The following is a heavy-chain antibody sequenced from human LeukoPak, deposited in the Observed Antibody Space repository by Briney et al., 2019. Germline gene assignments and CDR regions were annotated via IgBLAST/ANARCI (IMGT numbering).Heavy chain of an antibody. CDR1: GATFTSYT. D-gene: IGHD5-24*01. CDR2: IILVLARA. V-gene: IGHV1-69*02. Sequence: SVKVSCTPAGATFTSYTISWVPQAPGHGLEWMGRIILVLARANYAQTFQGRVTITADKSTTTAYLDLSSLRSADTAVYCCASPRARRDRYNRHPSNTMDVWGKGTTVTVSS. J-gene: IGHJ6*03. CDR3: ASPRARRDRYNRHPSNTMDV.